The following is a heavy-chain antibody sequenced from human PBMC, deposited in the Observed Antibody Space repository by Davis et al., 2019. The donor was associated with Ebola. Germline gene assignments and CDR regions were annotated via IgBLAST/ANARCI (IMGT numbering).Heavy chain of an antibody. CDR1: GYTSRSYG. J-gene: IGHJ4*02. V-gene: IGHV1-18*01. D-gene: IGHD3-16*01. Sequence: ASVKVSCKASGYTSRSYGISWVRQAPGQGLEWMGCITTFNGNTNYAQKLQGRVTMTTDTSTSTAYMELRSLRSDDTAVYYCARVRLRRQFDYWGQGTLVTVSS. CDR2: ITTFNGNT. CDR3: ARVRLRRQFDY.